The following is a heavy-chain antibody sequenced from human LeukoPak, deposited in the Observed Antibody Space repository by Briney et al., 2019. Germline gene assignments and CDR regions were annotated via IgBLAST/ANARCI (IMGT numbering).Heavy chain of an antibody. V-gene: IGHV3-23*01. J-gene: IGHJ4*02. CDR1: GFTFSSYA. CDR2: ISGSGGST. Sequence: GGSLRPSCAASGFTFSSYAMSSVRQAPGEGLEWVSAISGSGGSTYYADSVKGRFTISRDNSKNTLYLQMNSLRAEDTAVYYCAKDSGYCSSTSCYSGDYWGQGTLVTVSS. D-gene: IGHD2-2*01. CDR3: AKDSGYCSSTSCYSGDY.